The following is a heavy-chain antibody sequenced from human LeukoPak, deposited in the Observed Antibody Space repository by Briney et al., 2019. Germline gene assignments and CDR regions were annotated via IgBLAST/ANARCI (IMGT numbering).Heavy chain of an antibody. D-gene: IGHD3-9*01. CDR3: ARGVLRYFDSGFGY. CDR2: IRQDGSEK. V-gene: IGHV3-7*01. Sequence: GGSLRLSCAASGFTFSSYWMSWVRQAPGKGLEWVANIRQDGSEKYYVDSVKGRFTVSRDNTKNSLYLQMNSLRVEDTAVYYCARGVLRYFDSGFGYWGQGTLVTVSS. CDR1: GFTFSSYW. J-gene: IGHJ4*02.